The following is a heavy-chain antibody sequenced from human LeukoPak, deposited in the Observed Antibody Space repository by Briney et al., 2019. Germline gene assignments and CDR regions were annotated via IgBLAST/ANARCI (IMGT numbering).Heavy chain of an antibody. D-gene: IGHD4-11*01. J-gene: IGHJ4*02. V-gene: IGHV3-33*06. Sequence: PGGSLRLSCATSGFTFRHYVMHWVGQAAGKGVEWVAVVWSDGTNSFYGDPVKGRFTISRDNFQRTVYLQMNSLRAEDTAVYYCAKDAQRGFDYSNSLDKWGQGTLVTVSS. CDR2: VWSDGTNS. CDR3: AKDAQRGFDYSNSLDK. CDR1: GFTFRHYV.